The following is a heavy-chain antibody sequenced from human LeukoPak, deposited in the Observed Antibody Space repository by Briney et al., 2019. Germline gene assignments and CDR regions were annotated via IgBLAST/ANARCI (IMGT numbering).Heavy chain of an antibody. Sequence: SESLSLTCVVSAYSISSGYSWGWIRQPPGKGLEWIGTIYHSGSTYYNPSLKSRVTISVDTSKNQFSLKLSSVTATNTAVNICARFRAFRPHYFDYWGEGTLVTVSS. J-gene: IGHJ4*02. CDR3: ARFRAFRPHYFDY. V-gene: IGHV4-38-2*01. CDR2: IYHSGST. D-gene: IGHD2/OR15-2a*01. CDR1: AYSISSGYS.